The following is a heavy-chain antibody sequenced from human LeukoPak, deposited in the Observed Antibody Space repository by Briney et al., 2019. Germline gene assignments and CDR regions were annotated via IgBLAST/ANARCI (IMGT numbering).Heavy chain of an antibody. Sequence: GGSLRLSCAASGFTFSNAWMSWVRQAPGKGLEWVGRIKSKTDGGTTDYAAPVKGRFTISRDDSKNTLYLQMNSLKTEDTAVYYCTTGNIVVVPAAMGYWGQGTLVTVSS. V-gene: IGHV3-15*01. J-gene: IGHJ4*02. CDR2: IKSKTDGGTT. D-gene: IGHD2-2*01. CDR1: GFTFSNAW. CDR3: TTGNIVVVPAAMGY.